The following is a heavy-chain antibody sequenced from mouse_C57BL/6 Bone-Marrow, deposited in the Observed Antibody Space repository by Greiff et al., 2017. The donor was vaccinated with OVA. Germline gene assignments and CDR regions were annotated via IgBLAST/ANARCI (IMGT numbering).Heavy chain of an antibody. J-gene: IGHJ2*01. CDR2: IRLKSDNYAT. V-gene: IGHV6-3*01. D-gene: IGHD1-1*01. CDR3: ASRYCYSGGYGYYFDY. CDR1: GFTFSNYW. Sequence: EVMLVESGGGLVQPGGSMKLSCVASGFTFSNYWMNWVRQSPEKGLEWVAQIRLKSDNYATHYAESVKGRFTISRDASKSSVYLQMNNLRAGDTRIYYCASRYCYSGGYGYYFDYWGQGTTLTVSS.